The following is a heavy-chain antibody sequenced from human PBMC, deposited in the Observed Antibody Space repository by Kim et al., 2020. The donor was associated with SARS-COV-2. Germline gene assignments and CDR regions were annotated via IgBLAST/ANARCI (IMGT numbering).Heavy chain of an antibody. V-gene: IGHV5-51*01. CDR1: GYTFTRYW. Sequence: GESLKISCKGSGYTFTRYWIAWVRQMPGKGLEWMGTMYPTDSDIRYSPSFQGQVTMSTDNSINTAYLHWTSLKASDTAIYYCARHGPYSGTHYLDYWGQGTVVAVSS. D-gene: IGHD1-26*01. CDR3: ARHGPYSGTHYLDY. J-gene: IGHJ4*02. CDR2: MYPTDSDI.